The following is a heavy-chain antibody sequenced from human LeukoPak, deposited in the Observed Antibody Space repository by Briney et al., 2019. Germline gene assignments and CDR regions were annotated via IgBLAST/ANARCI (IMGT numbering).Heavy chain of an antibody. J-gene: IGHJ4*02. CDR1: GFTFSSYA. V-gene: IGHV3-23*01. D-gene: IGHD6-19*01. Sequence: GGSLRLSCAASGFTFSSYAMSWFRKAPGRGLEWVSAISGSGGSTYYADSVKGRFTISRDNSKNTLYLQMNSLRAEDTAVYYCAKPGSSGWKYFDYWGQGTLVTVSS. CDR3: AKPGSSGWKYFDY. CDR2: ISGSGGST.